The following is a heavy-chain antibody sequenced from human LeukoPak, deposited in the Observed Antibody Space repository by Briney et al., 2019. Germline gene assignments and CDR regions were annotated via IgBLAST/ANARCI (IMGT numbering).Heavy chain of an antibody. CDR1: GGSISSGGYS. CDR2: IYHSGST. CDR3: ARAGRGYGDRSYYFDY. J-gene: IGHJ4*02. V-gene: IGHV4-30-2*01. D-gene: IGHD4-17*01. Sequence: PSETLSLTCAVSGGSISSGGYSWSWIRQPPGKGLEWIGYIYHSGSTYHNPSLKSRVTISVDRSKNQFSLKLSSVTAADTAVYYCARAGRGYGDRSYYFDYWGRGTLVTVSS.